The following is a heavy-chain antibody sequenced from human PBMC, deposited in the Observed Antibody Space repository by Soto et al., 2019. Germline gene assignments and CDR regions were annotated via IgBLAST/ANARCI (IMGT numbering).Heavy chain of an antibody. Sequence: VQLVESGGGLVQPGGSLRLSCAASGFSFSSYWMHWVRHAPGKGLVWVSRINSDGSSATYADSVKGRFTISRDNAKNTLSRQMNSLTPEDTAVYYCAKGVPAATRYFQHWGQGTLVTVSS. D-gene: IGHD2-2*01. V-gene: IGHV3-74*01. CDR1: GFSFSSYW. CDR2: INSDGSSA. J-gene: IGHJ1*01. CDR3: AKGVPAATRYFQH.